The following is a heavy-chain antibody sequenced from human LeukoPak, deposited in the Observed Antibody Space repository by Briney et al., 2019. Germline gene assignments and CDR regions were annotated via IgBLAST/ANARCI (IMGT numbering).Heavy chain of an antibody. CDR3: ARTPRYDFWSGYLFDY. CDR2: ISAYTGDT. CDR1: GYTFTTYG. V-gene: IGHV1-18*01. J-gene: IGHJ4*02. Sequence: GASVKVSCKASGYTFTTYGVGWVRQAPGQGLEWMGWISAYTGDTSYAQKLQGRVTMTTDTSTSTAYMELRSPRSDDTAVYYCARTPRYDFWSGYLFDYWGQGTLVTVSS. D-gene: IGHD3-3*01.